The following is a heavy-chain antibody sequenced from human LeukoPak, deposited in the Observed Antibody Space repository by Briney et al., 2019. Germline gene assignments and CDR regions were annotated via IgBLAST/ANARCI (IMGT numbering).Heavy chain of an antibody. CDR1: VFTFSSYC. CDR2: ISYDGSNK. D-gene: IGHD3-9*01. J-gene: IGHJ4*02. V-gene: IGHV3-30*18. CDR3: AKEGLRYFDWLQGLDY. Sequence: GGSLRLSCAASVFTFSSYCMHWVRQAPSKGQEWVAVISYDGSNKYYADSVKGRFTISRDNSKNTLYLQMNSLRAEDTAVYYCAKEGLRYFDWLQGLDYWGQGTLVTVSS.